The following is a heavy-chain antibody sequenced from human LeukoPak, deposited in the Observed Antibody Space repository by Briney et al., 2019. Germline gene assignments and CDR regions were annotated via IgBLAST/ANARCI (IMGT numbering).Heavy chain of an antibody. V-gene: IGHV4-59*01. Sequence: SETLSLTCSVSGGSIGTNYWSWIRQVPGKGLEWIGYSSYSGSSNYNPSLKSRVTISVDTSKTQFSLYLNSVTAADTAVYYCARSDSLLIHSSSWHFDYWGQGTLVTVSS. CDR2: SSYSGSS. D-gene: IGHD6-13*01. CDR1: GGSIGTNY. CDR3: ARSDSLLIHSSSWHFDY. J-gene: IGHJ4*02.